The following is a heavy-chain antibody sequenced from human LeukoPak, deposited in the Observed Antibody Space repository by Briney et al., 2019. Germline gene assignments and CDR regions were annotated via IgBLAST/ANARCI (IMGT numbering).Heavy chain of an antibody. D-gene: IGHD3-3*01. J-gene: IGHJ4*02. V-gene: IGHV3-23*01. Sequence: PGGSLRLSCAASGFTFSSYAMSWVRQAPGKGLEWVSAIRGSGGSTYYADSVKGRFTISRDNSKNTLYLQMNSLRAEDTAVYYCAKDWSRRSKNEYYFDYWGQGTLVTVSS. CDR3: AKDWSRRSKNEYYFDY. CDR1: GFTFSSYA. CDR2: IRGSGGST.